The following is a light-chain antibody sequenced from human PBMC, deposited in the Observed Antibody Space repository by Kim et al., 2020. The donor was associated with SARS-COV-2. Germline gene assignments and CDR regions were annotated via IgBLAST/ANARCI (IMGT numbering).Light chain of an antibody. CDR1: QSVNNNY. J-gene: IGKJ4*01. CDR3: QHYGASPLT. V-gene: IGKV3-20*01. Sequence: SPGERATVSGRASQSVNNNYLAWFQQKPGQAPRLLIYGASSRATGIPDRFSGSGSGTDFILTISRLDPEDLAVYYCQHYGASPLTFGGGTKVDIK. CDR2: GAS.